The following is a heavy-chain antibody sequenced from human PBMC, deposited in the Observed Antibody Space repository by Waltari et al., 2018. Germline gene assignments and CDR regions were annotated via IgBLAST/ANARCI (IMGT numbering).Heavy chain of an antibody. CDR2: ISAYKGNT. Sequence: QVQLVQSGAEVKKPGASVKVSCKASGYTFTSYGISWVRQAPGQGLEWMGWISAYKGNTNYAQQPQGRVTMTTDTSTSTAYMELRSLISDDTAVYYCARDVSDIVVVVAATPEGWFDPWGQGTLVTVSS. CDR1: GYTFTSYG. V-gene: IGHV1-18*01. J-gene: IGHJ5*02. CDR3: ARDVSDIVVVVAATPEGWFDP. D-gene: IGHD2-15*01.